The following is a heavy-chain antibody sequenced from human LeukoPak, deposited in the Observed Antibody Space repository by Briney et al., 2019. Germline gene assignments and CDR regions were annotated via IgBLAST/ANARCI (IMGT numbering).Heavy chain of an antibody. CDR2: IIPGVGIA. V-gene: IGHV1-69*04. CDR3: ARDRDSSAWLDY. D-gene: IGHD6-19*01. CDR1: GGTCSTYS. J-gene: IGHJ4*02. Sequence: SVQVSRKYCGGTCSTYSNSGVRQAPGQGLEWMGRIIPGVGIADYAQKFQGRVTVTADKSTSTAYMELSSLRSEDTAVYYCARDRDSSAWLDYWGQGTLVTVSS.